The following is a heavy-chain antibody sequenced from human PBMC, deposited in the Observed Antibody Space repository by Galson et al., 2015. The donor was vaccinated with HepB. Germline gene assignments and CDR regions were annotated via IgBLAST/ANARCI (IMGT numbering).Heavy chain of an antibody. D-gene: IGHD5-18*01. CDR3: AKDVTALVLYGMDV. CDR1: GFTFSNYG. J-gene: IGHJ6*02. Sequence: SLRLSCAASGFTFSNYGLHWVRQAPGKGLEWVAIISFDGSAEYYADSVKGRFTVSRDNSKNTLYLQMSSLRAEDTAVYYCAKDVTALVLYGMDVWGQGTTVTVSS. V-gene: IGHV3-30*18. CDR2: ISFDGSAE.